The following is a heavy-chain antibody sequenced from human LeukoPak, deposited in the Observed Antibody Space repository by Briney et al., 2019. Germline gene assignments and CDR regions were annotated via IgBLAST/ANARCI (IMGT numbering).Heavy chain of an antibody. J-gene: IGHJ4*02. CDR3: VITTSGQTYYFDY. Sequence: GGSLRLSCTASGFTLGDYAMSWVRQAPGKGLEWVGFIRSKAYGGTTEYAASAKGRFTISRDDSKSIAYLQMNSLKTEDTAVYYCVITTSGQTYYFDYWGQGTLVTVSS. D-gene: IGHD3-22*01. CDR2: IRSKAYGGTT. V-gene: IGHV3-49*04. CDR1: GFTLGDYA.